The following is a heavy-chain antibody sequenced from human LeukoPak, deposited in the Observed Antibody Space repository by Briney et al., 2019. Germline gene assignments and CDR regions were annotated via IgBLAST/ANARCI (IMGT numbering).Heavy chain of an antibody. V-gene: IGHV3-23*01. CDR1: GFTFTTAW. Sequence: GGSLRLSCAASGFTFTTAWMSWVRQAPGKGLEWVSAISGSGGSTYYADSVKGRFTISRDSSKNTLYLQMNSLRAEDTAVYYCAKGGLREFDYWGQGTLVTVSS. D-gene: IGHD1-26*01. CDR3: AKGGLREFDY. J-gene: IGHJ4*02. CDR2: ISGSGGST.